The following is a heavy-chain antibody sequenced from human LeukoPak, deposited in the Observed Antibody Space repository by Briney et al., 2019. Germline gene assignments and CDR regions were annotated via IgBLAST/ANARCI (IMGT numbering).Heavy chain of an antibody. Sequence: GGSLRLSWAASGFTFSSYAMPWVRQAPGKGLEWVAVISYDGSNKYYADSVKGRFTISRDNSKNTLYLQMNSLRAEDTAVYYCAKPYSSGWSAFDYWGQGTLVTVSS. CDR2: ISYDGSNK. V-gene: IGHV3-30*18. D-gene: IGHD6-19*01. CDR3: AKPYSSGWSAFDY. J-gene: IGHJ4*02. CDR1: GFTFSSYA.